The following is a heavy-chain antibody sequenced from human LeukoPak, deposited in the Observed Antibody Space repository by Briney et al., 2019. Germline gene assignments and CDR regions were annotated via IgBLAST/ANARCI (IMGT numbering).Heavy chain of an antibody. CDR3: ARGRAKSPLRMYYYGMDV. D-gene: IGHD4-17*01. Sequence: PSQTLSLTCAVSGGSISSGGYSWSWIRQPPGKGLEWIGYIYHSGSTYYNPSLKSRVTISVDRSKNQFSLKLSSVTAADTAVYYCARGRAKSPLRMYYYGMDVWGQGTTVTVS. CDR2: IYHSGST. J-gene: IGHJ6*02. CDR1: GGSISSGGYS. V-gene: IGHV4-30-2*01.